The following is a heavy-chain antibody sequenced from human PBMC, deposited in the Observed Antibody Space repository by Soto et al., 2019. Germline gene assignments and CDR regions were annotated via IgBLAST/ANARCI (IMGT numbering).Heavy chain of an antibody. CDR2: IKQDGSEK. D-gene: IGHD2-15*01. Sequence: GGSLRLSCAASGFTFSSYWMSWVRQAPGKGLEWVANIKQDGSEKYYVDSVKGRFTISRDNAKNSLYLQMNSLRAEDTAVYYCARHNYCSGGDCYWYYFDYWGRGTLVTVSS. CDR3: ARHNYCSGGDCYWYYFDY. V-gene: IGHV3-7*01. CDR1: GFTFSSYW. J-gene: IGHJ4*02.